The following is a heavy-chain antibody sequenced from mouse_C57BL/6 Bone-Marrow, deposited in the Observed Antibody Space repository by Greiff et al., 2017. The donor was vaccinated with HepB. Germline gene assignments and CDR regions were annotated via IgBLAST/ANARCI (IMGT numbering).Heavy chain of an antibody. CDR2: IFPGSGST. CDR3: ARAPHGSSYPHWYFDV. J-gene: IGHJ1*03. V-gene: IGHV1-75*01. CDR1: GYTFTDYY. D-gene: IGHD1-1*01. Sequence: QVQLKQSGPELVKPGASVKISCKASGYTFTDYYINWVKQRPGQGLEWIGWIFPGSGSTYYNEKFKGKATLTVDKSSSTAYMLLSSLTSEDSAVYFCARAPHGSSYPHWYFDVWGKGTTVTVSS.